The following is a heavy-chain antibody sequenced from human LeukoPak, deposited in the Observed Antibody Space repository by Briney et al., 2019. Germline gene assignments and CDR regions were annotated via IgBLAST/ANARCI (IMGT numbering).Heavy chain of an antibody. Sequence: PGGSLRLSCAASGFTFNSYAMSWVRQAPGKGLEWVSAISGSGGSTYYADSVKGRFTISRDNSKNTLYLQMNSLRAEDTAVYYCAKVRPVYYCDSSGYYLYFDYWGQGTLVTVSS. CDR2: ISGSGGST. D-gene: IGHD3-22*01. J-gene: IGHJ4*02. CDR3: AKVRPVYYCDSSGYYLYFDY. CDR1: GFTFNSYA. V-gene: IGHV3-23*01.